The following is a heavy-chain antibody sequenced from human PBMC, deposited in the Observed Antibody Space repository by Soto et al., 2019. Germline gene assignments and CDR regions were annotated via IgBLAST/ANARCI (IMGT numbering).Heavy chain of an antibody. D-gene: IGHD3-10*01. CDR2: IYYSGST. V-gene: IGHV4-59*08. J-gene: IGHJ4*02. CDR3: ARHNYGSGSTYFDY. CDR1: GGSFSGYY. Sequence: SETLSLTCAVHGGSFSGYYWDWIRQPPGKGLEWIGYIYYSGSTNYNPSLKSRVTISVDTSKNQFSLKLNSMTAADTAVYYCARHNYGSGSTYFDYRGQGTLLTVSS.